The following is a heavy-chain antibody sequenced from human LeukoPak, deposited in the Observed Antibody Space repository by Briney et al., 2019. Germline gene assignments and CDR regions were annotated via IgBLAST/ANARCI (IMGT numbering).Heavy chain of an antibody. Sequence: GGSLRLSCAASGFTFSDYYRSWIRQAPGKGLEWVSYISSSSSYTNYADSVKGRFTISRDNAKNSLYLQMNSLRAEDTAVYYCAYTSGYSYGWRYFDYWGQGTLVTVSS. D-gene: IGHD5-18*01. J-gene: IGHJ4*02. V-gene: IGHV3-11*06. CDR2: ISSSSSYT. CDR3: AYTSGYSYGWRYFDY. CDR1: GFTFSDYY.